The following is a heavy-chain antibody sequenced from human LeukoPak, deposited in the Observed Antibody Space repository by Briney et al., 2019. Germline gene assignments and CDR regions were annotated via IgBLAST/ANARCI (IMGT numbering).Heavy chain of an antibody. D-gene: IGHD3-3*02. CDR2: IWYDGSNK. V-gene: IGHV3-33*01. Sequence: PGGSLRLSCAASGFTFSSYGMHWVRQAPGKGLEWVAVIWYDGSNKYYADSVKGRFTISRDNSKNTLYLQMNGLRAEDTAVYYCAREVLAAFDIWGKGQWSPSLQ. CDR3: AREVLAAFDI. J-gene: IGHJ3*02. CDR1: GFTFSSYG.